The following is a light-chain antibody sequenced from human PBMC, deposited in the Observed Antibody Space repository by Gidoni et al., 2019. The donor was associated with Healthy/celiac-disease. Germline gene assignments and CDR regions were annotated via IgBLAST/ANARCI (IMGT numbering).Light chain of an antibody. CDR2: DAS. V-gene: IGKV1-33*01. CDR1: QDISNY. J-gene: IGKJ5*01. Sequence: DIQMTQSPSSLSASVGDRVTITCQASQDISNYLHWYHQKPGKAPKLLIYDASNLETGVPSRFSGSGSGTDFTFTISSLQPEDIATYYCQQYDNLPITFGQGTRLEIK. CDR3: QQYDNLPIT.